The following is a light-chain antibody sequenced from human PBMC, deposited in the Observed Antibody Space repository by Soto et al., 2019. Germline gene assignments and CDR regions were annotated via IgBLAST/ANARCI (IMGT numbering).Light chain of an antibody. V-gene: IGLV6-57*04. CDR2: EDN. CDR1: SGSIASNY. CDR3: QSYDSSNPVV. J-gene: IGLJ2*01. Sequence: NFMLTQPHSVSESPGKTVAISCTRSSGSIASNYVRWYQQRPGSAPTTVIYEDNQRPSGVPDRFSGSIDSSSNSASLTISGLKTEDEADYYCQSYDSSNPVVFGGGTKVTVL.